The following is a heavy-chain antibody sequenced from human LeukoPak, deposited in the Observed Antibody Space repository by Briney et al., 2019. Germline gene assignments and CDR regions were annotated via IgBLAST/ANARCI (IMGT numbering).Heavy chain of an antibody. D-gene: IGHD1-26*01. CDR3: AGARGATYFDY. J-gene: IGHJ4*02. CDR2: IFPGDSDT. CDR1: GYVFANYW. Sequence: GESLKISCKASGYVFANYWIGWVRQMPGKGVEWMGIIFPGDSDTRYSPSFQGQVTISVDKSINTAYLQWRSLKAADTAMYYCAGARGATYFDYWGQGTLVSVSS. V-gene: IGHV5-51*01.